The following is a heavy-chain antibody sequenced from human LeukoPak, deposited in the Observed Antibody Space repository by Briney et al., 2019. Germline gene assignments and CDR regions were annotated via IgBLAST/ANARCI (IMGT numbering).Heavy chain of an antibody. Sequence: GGSLRLSCAAYGFTFSSYSMHWVRQAPGKGLVWVSRINSDGSSTIYADSVKGRFTISRDNAENTLYLQMNSLRAEDTAVYYCARGCGGDCRYYWGQGTLVTVS. CDR2: INSDGSST. V-gene: IGHV3-74*01. CDR1: GFTFSSYS. D-gene: IGHD2-21*02. J-gene: IGHJ4*02. CDR3: ARGCGGDCRYY.